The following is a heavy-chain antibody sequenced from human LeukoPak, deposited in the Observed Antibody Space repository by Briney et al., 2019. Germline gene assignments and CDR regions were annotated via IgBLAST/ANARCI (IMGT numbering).Heavy chain of an antibody. V-gene: IGHV3-11*06. CDR3: AKARGYSGYDYFDY. D-gene: IGHD5-12*01. CDR1: GFTFSDYY. J-gene: IGHJ4*02. CDR2: ISSSSSYT. Sequence: GGSLRLSCAASGFTFSDYYMSWIRQAPGKGLEWVSYISSSSSYTNYADSMKGRFTISRDNSKNTLNLQMNSLRAEDAAVYYCAKARGYSGYDYFDYWGQGTLVTVSS.